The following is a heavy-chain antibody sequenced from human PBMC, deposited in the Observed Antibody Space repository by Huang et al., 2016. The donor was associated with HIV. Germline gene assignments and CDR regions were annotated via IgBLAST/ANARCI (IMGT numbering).Heavy chain of an antibody. J-gene: IGHJ3*02. D-gene: IGHD6-19*01. Sequence: QVQLVESGGGLVKPGGSLRLSCAASGLVFSAYYMNWIRQAPGKGMEWISYMRLIGITIRYAESVKGRFTIASDNAKKSLLLEMNSLRVEDTAVYYCARRMAGWDDVFDMWGQGTMVTVSS. CDR1: GLVFSAYY. CDR2: MRLIGITI. V-gene: IGHV3-11*01. CDR3: ARRMAGWDDVFDM.